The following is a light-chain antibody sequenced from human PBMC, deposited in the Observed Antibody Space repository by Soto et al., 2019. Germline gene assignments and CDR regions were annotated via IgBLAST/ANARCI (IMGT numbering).Light chain of an antibody. V-gene: IGKV4-1*01. CDR2: WAS. Sequence: DIVMTQSPDSLAVSLGERATINCKSSQSVLYSSNNKNYLAWYQQKPGQPPKLLIYWASTRESGVPDRFSGRGSGTDFTLPSSSLQAEDVAVYYCQQYYTNALTFGGGTKVGVK. CDR3: QQYYTNALT. J-gene: IGKJ4*01. CDR1: QSVLYSSNNKNY.